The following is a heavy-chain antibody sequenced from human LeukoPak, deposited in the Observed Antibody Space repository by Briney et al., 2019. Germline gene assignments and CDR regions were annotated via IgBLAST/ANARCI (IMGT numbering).Heavy chain of an antibody. CDR2: ISSSGSTI. Sequence: PGGSLRLSCAAPGFTFSDYYMSWIRQAPGKGLEWVSYISSSGSTIYYADSVKGRFTISRDNAKNSLYLQMNSLRAEDTAVYYCARDGSPEMATANFDYWGQGTLVTVSS. CDR3: ARDGSPEMATANFDY. D-gene: IGHD5-24*01. J-gene: IGHJ4*02. CDR1: GFTFSDYY. V-gene: IGHV3-11*01.